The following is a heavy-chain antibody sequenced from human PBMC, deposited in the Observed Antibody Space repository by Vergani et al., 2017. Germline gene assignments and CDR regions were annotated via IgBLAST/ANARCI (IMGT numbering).Heavy chain of an antibody. D-gene: IGHD2-2*01. Sequence: QVQLVESGGGVVQPGRSLRLSCAASGFTFSSYGMHWVRQAPGKGLEWLAVFSYDGSNKYYPDSVKGRFTISRDNSKNTLYLQMNSLRAEDTAVYYCAKDLGSSTSSTLDYWGQGTLVTVSS. CDR2: FSYDGSNK. CDR3: AKDLGSSTSSTLDY. J-gene: IGHJ4*02. CDR1: GFTFSSYG. V-gene: IGHV3-30*18.